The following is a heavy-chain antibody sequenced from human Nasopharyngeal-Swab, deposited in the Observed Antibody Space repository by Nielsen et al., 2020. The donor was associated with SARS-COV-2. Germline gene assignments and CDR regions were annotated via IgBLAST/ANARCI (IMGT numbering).Heavy chain of an antibody. CDR1: GFSLSTGTVG. CDR3: ARLQGLSYFDN. Sequence: SGPTLVKPTQTRTLTCTFSGFSLSTGTVGLGWIRQPPGEALECLAIIYWDDDKRYSPSLESRLTITKDASKNQVVLTMTDVDPVDTATYYCARLQGLSYFDNWGQGTLVTVSS. D-gene: IGHD6-19*01. CDR2: IYWDDDK. V-gene: IGHV2-5*02. J-gene: IGHJ4*02.